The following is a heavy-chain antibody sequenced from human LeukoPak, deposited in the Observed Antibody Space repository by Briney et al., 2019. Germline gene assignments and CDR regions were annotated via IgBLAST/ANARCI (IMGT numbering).Heavy chain of an antibody. CDR3: AKMPVSYSSGWSNFDY. D-gene: IGHD6-19*01. J-gene: IGHJ4*02. CDR2: ISDSGGST. Sequence: GGSLRLSCAASGFTFSSYAMSWVRQAPGKGLEWVSGISDSGGSTYYADSVKGRFTISRDNSKNTLYLQMNSLRAEDTAVYYCAKMPVSYSSGWSNFDYWGQGTLVTVSS. CDR1: GFTFSSYA. V-gene: IGHV3-23*01.